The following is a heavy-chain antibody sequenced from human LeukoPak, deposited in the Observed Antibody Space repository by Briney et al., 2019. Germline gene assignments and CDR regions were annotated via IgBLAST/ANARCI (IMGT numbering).Heavy chain of an antibody. D-gene: IGHD3-16*02. J-gene: IGHJ4*02. V-gene: IGHV1-3*01. Sequence: ASVKVSCKASGYTFTTYAMHWVRQAPGQRLEWMGWINGGNGNTKYSQKFQDRVTFTRDTSASTAYMELSSLRSDDTAVYYCARGYDYVWGSYRFDYWGQGTLVTVSS. CDR1: GYTFTTYA. CDR2: INGGNGNT. CDR3: ARGYDYVWGSYRFDY.